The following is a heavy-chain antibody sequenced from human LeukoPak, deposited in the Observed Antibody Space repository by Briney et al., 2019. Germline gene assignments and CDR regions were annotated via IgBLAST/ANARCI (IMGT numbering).Heavy chain of an antibody. CDR3: AKDFIAVAGNFFDY. V-gene: IGHV3-23*01. D-gene: IGHD6-19*01. CDR1: GFTFSSYA. Sequence: PGGSLRLSCAVAGFTFSSYAMSWVRQAPGKGLEWVSAIIGRGGSTYYADSEKDQFTISSDNHKNTLYLQMNSLRAEDTAVYYCAKDFIAVAGNFFDYWGQGTLVTVSS. CDR2: IIGRGGST. J-gene: IGHJ4*02.